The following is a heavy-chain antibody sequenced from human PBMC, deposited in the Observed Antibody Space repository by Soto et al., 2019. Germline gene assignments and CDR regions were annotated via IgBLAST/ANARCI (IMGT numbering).Heavy chain of an antibody. CDR2: ISAYNGNT. D-gene: IGHD6-19*01. V-gene: IGHV1-18*01. CDR3: ARDKGIAVDIYYSYGMDV. J-gene: IGHJ6*02. CDR1: GYTFTSYG. Sequence: ASVKVSCKASGYTFTSYGISWVRQAPGQGLEWMGWISAYNGNTNYAQKLQGRVTMTTDTSTSTAYMELRSLRSDDTAVYYCARDKGIAVDIYYSYGMDVWDQGTTVTVSS.